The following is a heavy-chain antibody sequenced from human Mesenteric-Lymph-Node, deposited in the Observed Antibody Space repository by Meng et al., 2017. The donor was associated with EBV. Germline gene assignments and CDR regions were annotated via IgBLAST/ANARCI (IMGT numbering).Heavy chain of an antibody. CDR3: ARNSDSGSYIDY. CDR2: IYYSGTT. CDR1: DYSLGTTNS. J-gene: IGHJ4*02. Sequence: HVLRQERAPRLVNPSDTRSPPSARPDYSLGTTNSGGWIRQPPGKGLEWIGHIYYSGTTYNNPSLKSRVTMSIDPSKNQFSLKLSSVTAVDTAVYYCARNSDSGSYIDYWGQGTLVTVSS. V-gene: IGHV4-28*01. D-gene: IGHD1-26*01.